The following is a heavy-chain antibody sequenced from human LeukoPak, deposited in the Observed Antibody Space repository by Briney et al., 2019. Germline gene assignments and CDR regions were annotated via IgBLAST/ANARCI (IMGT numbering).Heavy chain of an antibody. V-gene: IGHV4-39*07. D-gene: IGHD6-6*01. Sequence: SETLSLTCTVSGASFSSSPYFWGWVRQPPGKGLEWIGSVSDSGRAFYNPSLKSRVTLSIDTFKNHFSLRLTSVAAADTAVYYCARAGSTIAARPPDYWGQGTLVIVSS. J-gene: IGHJ4*02. CDR1: GASFSSSPYF. CDR2: VSDSGRA. CDR3: ARAGSTIAARPPDY.